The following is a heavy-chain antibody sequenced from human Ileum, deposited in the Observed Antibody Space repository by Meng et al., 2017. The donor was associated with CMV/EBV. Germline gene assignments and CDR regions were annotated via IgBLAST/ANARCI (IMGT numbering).Heavy chain of an antibody. J-gene: IGHJ4*02. V-gene: IGHV4-39*07. CDR3: VREISGGLRDS. D-gene: IGHD3-3*01. CDR1: GDSMNDYNNL. Sequence: QFHLTGPGPGLVKPSVTLYLTFIVSGDSMNDYNNLWDWIRQPPGKGLEWIGKINYRGDAFYNPSLKSRVIISKDTSKNHFSLNVISVTAADTAVYYCVREISGGLRDSWGQGVLVTVSS. CDR2: INYRGDA.